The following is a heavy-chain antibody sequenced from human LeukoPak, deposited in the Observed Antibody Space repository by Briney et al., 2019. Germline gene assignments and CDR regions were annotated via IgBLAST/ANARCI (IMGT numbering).Heavy chain of an antibody. V-gene: IGHV4-4*07. CDR1: GGSISSYY. CDR3: ALENYYGSGHTFDY. D-gene: IGHD3-10*01. J-gene: IGHJ4*02. Sequence: KPSEALSLTCTVSGGSISSYYWSWIRQPAGKGLEWIGRIYTSGSTNYNPSLKSRVTMSVDTSKNQFSLKLSSVTAADTAVYYCALENYYGSGHTFDYWGQGTLVTVSS. CDR2: IYTSGST.